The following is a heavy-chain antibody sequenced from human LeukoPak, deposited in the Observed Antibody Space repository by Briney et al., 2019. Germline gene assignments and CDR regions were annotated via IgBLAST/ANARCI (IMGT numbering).Heavy chain of an antibody. J-gene: IGHJ4*02. CDR2: INPEGSQN. D-gene: IGHD3-16*01. CDR1: GFRFSNYW. CDR3: AAWGESSSNY. Sequence: GGSLRLSCAASGFRFSNYWMNWARQAPEKGLEWVANINPEGSQNRYVDSVNGRFTVSRDNARNSPYLDMDSLTADDSAIYYCAAWGESSSNYWGQGILVTVSS. V-gene: IGHV3-7*01.